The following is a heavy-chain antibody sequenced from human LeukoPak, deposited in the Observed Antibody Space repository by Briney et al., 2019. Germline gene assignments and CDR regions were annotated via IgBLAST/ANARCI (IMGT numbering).Heavy chain of an antibody. J-gene: IGHJ4*02. CDR2: ISGSGGST. CDR3: AKGEIAVAGIDY. V-gene: IGHV3-23*01. D-gene: IGHD6-19*01. Sequence: PGGSLRLSCAVSGFTFSSCAMSWVCIAPAPGMELDSAISGSGGSTSYADSAQRRFAISRDNSKNNLYLLMLSLISAAAAVLYCAKGEIAVAGIDYWGQGTLVTVSS. CDR1: GFTFSSCA.